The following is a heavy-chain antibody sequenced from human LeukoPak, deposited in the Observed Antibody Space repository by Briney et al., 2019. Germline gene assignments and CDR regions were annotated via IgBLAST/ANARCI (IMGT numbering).Heavy chain of an antibody. Sequence: GGSLRLSCAASEFTFTSYELNWVRQAPGKGLEWVSRISTDGSSTSYADSVKGRFTISRDNGKNTLYLQMNSLRAEDTAVYYCASYLTSIPSGMDVWGQGTTVTVSS. CDR1: EFTFTSYE. CDR2: ISTDGSST. V-gene: IGHV3-74*01. D-gene: IGHD2/OR15-2a*01. J-gene: IGHJ6*02. CDR3: ASYLTSIPSGMDV.